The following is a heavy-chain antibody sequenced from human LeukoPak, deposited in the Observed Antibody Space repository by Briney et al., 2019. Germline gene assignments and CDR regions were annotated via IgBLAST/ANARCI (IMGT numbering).Heavy chain of an antibody. D-gene: IGHD1-20*01. CDR1: GGSFSGYY. CDR3: ARDSYNWNVDAFDP. CDR2: INHSGST. Sequence: SETLSLTCGVYGGSFSGYYWSWIRQPPGKGLEWIGEINHSGSTDYNPSLKSRVTISVDTSKKQISLKLSSVTAADTALYYCARDSYNWNVDAFDPWGQGTLVTVSS. V-gene: IGHV4-34*01. J-gene: IGHJ5*02.